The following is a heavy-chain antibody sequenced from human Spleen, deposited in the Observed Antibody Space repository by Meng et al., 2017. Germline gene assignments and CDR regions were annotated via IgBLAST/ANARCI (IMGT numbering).Heavy chain of an antibody. CDR1: GYTFTNFG. CDR3: ARGKDHTIWLAPHIDH. CDR2: ISTYTGNT. D-gene: IGHD6-19*01. Sequence: ASVKVSCKASGYTFTNFGIIWVRQAPGQGLEWMGWISTYTGNTNYAQKLQGRVTMTTDTSTSTAYMELRSLRSDDTAVYYCARGKDHTIWLAPHIDHWGQGTLVTVSS. V-gene: IGHV1-18*01. J-gene: IGHJ4*02.